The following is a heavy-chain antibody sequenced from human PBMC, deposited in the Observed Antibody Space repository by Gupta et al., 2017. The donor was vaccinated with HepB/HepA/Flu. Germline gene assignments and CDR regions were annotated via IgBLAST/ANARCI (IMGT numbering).Heavy chain of an antibody. D-gene: IGHD4-17*01. CDR1: GFTFSSYD. CDR2: IGTAGDT. J-gene: IGHJ6*02. Sequence: EVQLVESGGGLVQPGGSLRLSCAASGFTFSSYDMHWVRQATGKGLEWVSAIGTAGDTYYPGSVKGRFTISRENAKNSLYLQMNSLRAGDTAVYYCARERTTVTTSRYYYYGMDVWGQGTTVTVSS. CDR3: ARERTTVTTSRYYYYGMDV. V-gene: IGHV3-13*01.